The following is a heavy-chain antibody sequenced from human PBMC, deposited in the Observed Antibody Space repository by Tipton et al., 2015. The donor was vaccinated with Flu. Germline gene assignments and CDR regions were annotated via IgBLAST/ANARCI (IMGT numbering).Heavy chain of an antibody. J-gene: IGHJ4*02. CDR2: IYPGDSDT. Sequence: QLVQSGAEVKKPGESLKISCKGSGYSFTSYWIGWVRQMPGKGLEWMGIIYPGDSDTRYSPSFQGQVTISADKSISTAYLQWSSLKASDTAMYDCVRHYLAYCGCDCYSGLDYWGQGTLVTVSS. D-gene: IGHD2-21*02. CDR1: GYSFTSYW. CDR3: VRHYLAYCGCDCYSGLDY. V-gene: IGHV5-51*01.